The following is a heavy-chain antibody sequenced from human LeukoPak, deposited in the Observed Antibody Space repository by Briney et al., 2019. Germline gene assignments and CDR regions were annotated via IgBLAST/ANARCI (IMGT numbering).Heavy chain of an antibody. CDR2: LSGSGGST. J-gene: IGHJ4*02. Sequence: GGPLRLSCEVSGFTFSHFALSWVRQAPGKGLEWVAVLSGSGGSTYYGDSVKGRSTISRDNSRDTLYLQMNSLKPEDTAVYYCAKQIYGDYVPGRAAFDYWGQGTLVIVSS. V-gene: IGHV3-23*01. CDR1: GFTFSHFA. D-gene: IGHD4-17*01. CDR3: AKQIYGDYVPGRAAFDY.